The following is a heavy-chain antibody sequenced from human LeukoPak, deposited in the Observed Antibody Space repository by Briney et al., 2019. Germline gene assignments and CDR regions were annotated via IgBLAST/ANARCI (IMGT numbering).Heavy chain of an antibody. J-gene: IGHJ4*02. Sequence: PGGSLRLSCAASGFTVSSYYISWVRQPPGKGLEWVSIIYSGGSTYYADSVKGRFTISRDNSKNTLYLQMNSLRAEDTAVYYCARAQDTAMVYYFDSWGQGTLVTVSS. CDR3: ARAQDTAMVYYFDS. D-gene: IGHD5-18*01. CDR2: IYSGGST. CDR1: GFTVSSYY. V-gene: IGHV3-53*01.